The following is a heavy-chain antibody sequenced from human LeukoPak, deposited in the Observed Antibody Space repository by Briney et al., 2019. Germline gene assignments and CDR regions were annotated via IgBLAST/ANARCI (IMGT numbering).Heavy chain of an antibody. D-gene: IGHD2-15*01. J-gene: IGHJ4*02. CDR1: GGSFNGYY. CDR2: INHSGST. Sequence: SETLSLTCAVYGGSFNGYYWSWIRQPPGKGLEWIGEINHSGSTNYNPSLKSRVTISVDTSKNQFSLKLSSVTAADTAVYYCARGGWDYWGQGTLVTVSS. V-gene: IGHV4-34*01. CDR3: ARGGWDY.